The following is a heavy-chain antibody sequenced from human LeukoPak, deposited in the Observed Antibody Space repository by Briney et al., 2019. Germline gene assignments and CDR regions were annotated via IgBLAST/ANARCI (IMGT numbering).Heavy chain of an antibody. Sequence: GGSLRLSCAASGFTFSTYWMHWVRQAPGKALVWVARINPDGTTISYADSVKGRFTISRDNAKNTLDLQMDSLRAEDTAVYYCGRDDWGSVDYWGQGTLVTVSS. V-gene: IGHV3-74*01. CDR1: GFTFSTYW. D-gene: IGHD7-27*01. J-gene: IGHJ4*02. CDR2: INPDGTTI. CDR3: GRDDWGSVDY.